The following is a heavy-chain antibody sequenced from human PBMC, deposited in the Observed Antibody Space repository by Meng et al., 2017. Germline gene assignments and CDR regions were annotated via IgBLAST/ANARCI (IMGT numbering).Heavy chain of an antibody. CDR1: GFTVSSNY. CDR3: ARGGAVAGTGGGYNWFDP. J-gene: IGHJ5*02. D-gene: IGHD6-19*01. Sequence: GESLKISCAASGFTVSSNYMSWVRQAPGKGLEWVSVIYSGGSTYYADSVKGRFTISRHNSKNTLYLQMNSLRAEDTAVDYCARGGAVAGTGGGYNWFDPWGQGTLVTVSS. CDR2: IYSGGST. V-gene: IGHV3-53*04.